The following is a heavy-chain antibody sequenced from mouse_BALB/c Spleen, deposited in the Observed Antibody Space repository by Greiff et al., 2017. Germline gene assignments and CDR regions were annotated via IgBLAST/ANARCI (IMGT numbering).Heavy chain of an antibody. J-gene: IGHJ4*01. CDR3: ARRGPLLRLRAMDY. D-gene: IGHD1-2*01. Sequence: VQLQQSGAELAKPGASVKMSCKASGYTFTSYWMHWVKQRPGQGLEWIGYINPSTGYTEYNQKFKDKATLTADKSSSTAYMQLSSLTSEDSAVYYCARRGPLLRLRAMDYWGQGTSVTVSS. CDR2: INPSTGYT. V-gene: IGHV1-7*01. CDR1: GYTFTSYW.